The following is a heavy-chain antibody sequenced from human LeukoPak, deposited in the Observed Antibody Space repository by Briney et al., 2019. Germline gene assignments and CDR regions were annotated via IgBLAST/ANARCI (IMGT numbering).Heavy chain of an antibody. CDR1: GGSLSSGGYY. Sequence: SETLSLTCTVSGGSLSSGGYYWSWIRQHPGRGLEWIGYIYYSGSTYYNPSLKSRVTISVDTSKNQFSLKLSSVTGADTAVYYCARVQRHSRSLNFDYWGQGTLVTVSS. J-gene: IGHJ4*02. CDR3: ARVQRHSRSLNFDY. CDR2: IYYSGST. D-gene: IGHD6-13*01. V-gene: IGHV4-31*03.